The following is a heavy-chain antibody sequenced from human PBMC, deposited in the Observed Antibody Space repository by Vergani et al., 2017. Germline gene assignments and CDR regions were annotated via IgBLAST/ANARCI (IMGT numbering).Heavy chain of an antibody. J-gene: IGHJ5*02. Sequence: EVQLVQSGAEVKKPGESLKISCKGSGYSFTSYWIGWVRQMPGKGLEWMGIIYPGDSDTRYSPSFQGQVTISADKSISTAYLQWSSLKASDTAMYYCXRGLWGITGTTTPGWFDPWGQGTLVTVSS. CDR3: XRGLWGITGTTTPGWFDP. CDR2: IYPGDSDT. V-gene: IGHV5-51*01. CDR1: GYSFTSYW. D-gene: IGHD1-20*01.